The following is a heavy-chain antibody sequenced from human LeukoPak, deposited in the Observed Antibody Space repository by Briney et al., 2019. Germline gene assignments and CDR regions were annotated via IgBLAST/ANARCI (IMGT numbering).Heavy chain of an antibody. V-gene: IGHV3-23*01. D-gene: IGHD3-9*01. J-gene: IGHJ3*02. CDR1: GFTFSSYS. Sequence: GGSLRLSCAASGFTFSSYSMNWVRQAPGKGLECVSTISGSGGSTYYADSVKGRFTISRDNSKNTLYLQMNSLRAEDTAVYYCARSLETYYDILTGYSGAFDIWGQGTMVTVSS. CDR2: ISGSGGST. CDR3: ARSLETYYDILTGYSGAFDI.